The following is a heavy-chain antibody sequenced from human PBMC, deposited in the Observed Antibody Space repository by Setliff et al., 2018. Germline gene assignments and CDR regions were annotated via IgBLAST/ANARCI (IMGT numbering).Heavy chain of an antibody. J-gene: IGHJ4*02. CDR2: IYYSGLT. Sequence: SETLSLTCSVSGGSISSGGYYWSWIRQHPGKGLEWIGYIYYSGLTNYDPSLKSRVTMSVDSSKNQFSLKLSSVTAADTAVYYCARGGTYRYFDYWGQGALVTVSS. CDR3: ARGGTYRYFDY. CDR1: GGSISSGGYY. V-gene: IGHV4-61*08.